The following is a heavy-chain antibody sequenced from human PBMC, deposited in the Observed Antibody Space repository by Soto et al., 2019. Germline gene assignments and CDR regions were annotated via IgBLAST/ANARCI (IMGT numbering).Heavy chain of an antibody. D-gene: IGHD1-1*01. J-gene: IGHJ5*02. V-gene: IGHV3-21*01. Sequence: EVHLVESGGGRVKPGGSLRLSCAASGFTFTTYDMNWVRQAPGKGLEWVSSITTTSRYIYYADSVRGRFTISRDNAKNSLFLQMDSLRAADTAVYYCVRSGTAAMLRHNWFDPWGQGTLVTVSS. CDR3: VRSGTAAMLRHNWFDP. CDR1: GFTFTTYD. CDR2: ITTTSRYI.